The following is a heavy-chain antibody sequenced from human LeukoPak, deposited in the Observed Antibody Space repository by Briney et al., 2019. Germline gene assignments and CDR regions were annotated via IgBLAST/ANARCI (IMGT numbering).Heavy chain of an antibody. Sequence: SQTLSLTCTVSGGSITFGSYYWTWIRQPAGKGLEWLVRIYTGGRTYYNPSLRSRVTISMDTAMNQFSLRLNSVTAADTAVYYCARARVIPASFDDWGQGTLVTVSS. V-gene: IGHV4-61*02. CDR1: GGSITFGSYY. CDR2: IYTGGRT. CDR3: ARARVIPASFDD. D-gene: IGHD3-16*02. J-gene: IGHJ4*02.